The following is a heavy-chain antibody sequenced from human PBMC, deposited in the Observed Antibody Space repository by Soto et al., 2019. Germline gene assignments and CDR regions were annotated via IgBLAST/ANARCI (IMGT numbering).Heavy chain of an antibody. CDR3: ARGYCSGGSCYGTFDY. CDR2: INHSGST. J-gene: IGHJ4*02. CDR1: GGSFSGYY. Sequence: SETLSLTCAVYGGSFSGYYWSWIRQPPGKGLEWIGEINHSGSTNYNPSLKSRVTISVDTSKNQFSLKLSSVTAADTAVYYCARGYCSGGSCYGTFDYWGQGTLVTVSS. D-gene: IGHD2-15*01. V-gene: IGHV4-34*01.